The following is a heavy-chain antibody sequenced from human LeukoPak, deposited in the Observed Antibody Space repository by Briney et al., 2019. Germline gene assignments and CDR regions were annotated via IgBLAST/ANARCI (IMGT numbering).Heavy chain of an antibody. J-gene: IGHJ4*02. V-gene: IGHV1-46*01. CDR2: IDPSGGST. CDR1: GYTLISYY. D-gene: IGHD2-15*01. CDR3: ARNSGSGFDY. Sequence: GASVKVSCKASGYTLISYYIVWVRQAPGQGLEWMGRIDPSGGSTSYTQKFQGRVTMTRGTSTSTVYMELSSLISEDTAVYYCARNSGSGFDYWGQGTLVTVSS.